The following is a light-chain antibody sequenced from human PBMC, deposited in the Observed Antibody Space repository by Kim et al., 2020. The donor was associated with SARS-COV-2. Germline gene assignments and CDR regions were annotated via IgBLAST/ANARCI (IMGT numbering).Light chain of an antibody. CDR1: QSVSNN. J-gene: IGKJ2*03. CDR3: HQYNNWPHS. Sequence: SASLGERAILSCRASQSVSNNLAWYQQKPGQAPRLLIYGASIRATGVPTRFSGTGSEIEFTLIISGLQSEDFAVYYCHQYNNWPHSLGLGTKLEI. V-gene: IGKV3-15*01. CDR2: GAS.